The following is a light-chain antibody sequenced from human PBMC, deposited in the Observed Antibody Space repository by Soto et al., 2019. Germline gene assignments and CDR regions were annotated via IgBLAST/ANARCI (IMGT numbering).Light chain of an antibody. V-gene: IGKV3-15*01. CDR3: QQYVSWPFS. CDR1: QSLRNK. Sequence: VMSQSPASLFVSPGDSASLSCRASQSLRNKLAWYQQKPGQAPRLLIYDTSTRATGVSARFSGSGSGTEFTLTISSLQSEDSAIYYCQQYVSWPFSFGGGTKVEI. CDR2: DTS. J-gene: IGKJ4*01.